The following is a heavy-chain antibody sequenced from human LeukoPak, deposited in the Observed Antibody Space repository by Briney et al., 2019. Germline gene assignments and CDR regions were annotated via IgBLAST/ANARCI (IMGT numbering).Heavy chain of an antibody. J-gene: IGHJ3*02. V-gene: IGHV1-8*03. CDR1: GYTFTSYD. CDR3: ASIVASSAFDI. Sequence: ASVKVSCKASGYTFTSYDINWVRQATGQGLEWMGWMNPNSGNTGYAQKFQGRVTITRNTSTSTAYMELSSLRSEDTAVYYCASIVASSAFDIWGQGTMVTVSS. CDR2: MNPNSGNT. D-gene: IGHD2-15*01.